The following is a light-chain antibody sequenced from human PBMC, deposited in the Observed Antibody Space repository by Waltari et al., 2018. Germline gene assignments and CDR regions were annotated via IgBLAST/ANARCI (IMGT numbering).Light chain of an antibody. CDR3: QQYGRSWNT. Sequence: EIVLTQSPGPLSLSPGERATLPCRASQSVSSNYLAWYQQRPGQAPRLLIHGSSSRATGIPDRFSGSGSGTDFTLTISRLEPEDFAVYYCQQYGRSWNTFGQGTKLEIK. CDR2: GSS. CDR1: QSVSSNY. V-gene: IGKV3-20*01. J-gene: IGKJ2*01.